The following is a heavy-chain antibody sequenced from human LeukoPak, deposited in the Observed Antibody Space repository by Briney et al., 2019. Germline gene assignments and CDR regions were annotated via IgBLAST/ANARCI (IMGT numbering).Heavy chain of an antibody. CDR2: ISDSGAST. CDR3: ANSYAPSLYFTNWYPAY. CDR1: GFTFSSYA. V-gene: IGHV3-23*01. Sequence: GGSLRLSCAASGFTFSSYAMSWVRPAPGKGLEWVSAISDSGASTYYADSVKSRFTISRDNSKNTLYLQMNSLRADDTAVYNCANSYAPSLYFTNWYPAYWGQGALVTVSS. D-gene: IGHD1-1*01. J-gene: IGHJ4*02.